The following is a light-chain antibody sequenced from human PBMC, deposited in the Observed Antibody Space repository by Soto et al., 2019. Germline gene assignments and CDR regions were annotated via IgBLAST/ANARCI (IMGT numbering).Light chain of an antibody. Sequence: EIVLTQSPATLSLSPGERATLSCRASTSVNSYLAWYQQKPGQAPRLLIYDATSSATGIPARFSGSGSGTDFTLTISSLEPEDFAVYYCQQRSKWPVTFGGGTKVEIK. CDR2: DAT. CDR1: TSVNSY. J-gene: IGKJ4*01. V-gene: IGKV3-11*01. CDR3: QQRSKWPVT.